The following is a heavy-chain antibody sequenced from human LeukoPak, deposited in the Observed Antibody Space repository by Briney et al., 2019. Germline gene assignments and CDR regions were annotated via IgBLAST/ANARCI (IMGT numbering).Heavy chain of an antibody. CDR2: IYSSGST. CDR1: GGSINSYY. V-gene: IGHV4-4*07. Sequence: SESLSLTCTVSGGSINSYYWNWIRQPAGKGLEWIGRIYSSGSTNYNPSLKSRVSMSVDTSKNQFSLKLTSVTAADTAVYYCARGGKATVVTMWGQGILVTVSS. CDR3: ARGGKATVVTM. J-gene: IGHJ4*02. D-gene: IGHD4-23*01.